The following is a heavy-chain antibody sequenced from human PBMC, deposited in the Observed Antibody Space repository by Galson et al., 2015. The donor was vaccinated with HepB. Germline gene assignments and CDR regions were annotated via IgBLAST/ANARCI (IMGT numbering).Heavy chain of an antibody. V-gene: IGHV3-23*01. Sequence: SLRLSCAASGFTFSSYVMSWVRQAPGKGLEWVSVISGSGGSTHYADSVKGRFTISRDNSKNTLYLQMDSLRAEDTAVYYCAKSRGATTGQPEGWYFDLWGRGTLVTVSS. J-gene: IGHJ2*01. CDR1: GFTFSSYV. CDR3: AKSRGATTGQPEGWYFDL. D-gene: IGHD1-26*01. CDR2: ISGSGGST.